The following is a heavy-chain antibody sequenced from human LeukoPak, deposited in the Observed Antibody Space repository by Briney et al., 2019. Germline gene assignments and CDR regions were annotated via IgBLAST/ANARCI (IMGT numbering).Heavy chain of an antibody. V-gene: IGHV1-2*02. CDR3: ARDRAVVPVYGMDV. D-gene: IGHD2-2*01. J-gene: IGHJ6*02. CDR1: GYTFTGYF. CDR2: INPSSGAT. Sequence: ASVKVSCKASGYTFTGYFMHWVRQAPGQGLEWVGWINPSSGATNYEQKFQGRVTMTRDTSIATAYMEVSRLTSDDTAVYYCARDRAVVPVYGMDVWGLGATV.